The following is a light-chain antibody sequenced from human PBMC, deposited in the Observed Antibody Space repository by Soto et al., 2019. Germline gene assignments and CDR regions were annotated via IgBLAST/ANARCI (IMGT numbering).Light chain of an antibody. CDR3: QQYNIYSRHT. Sequence: IQMTLSPSTLSASVGDRVTITCRACQSNINWLAWFQQKPGKAPKLLIYKASSLESGVPSRFSGSGSGTEFTLNISSLQPDDFATYYCQQYNIYSRHTVGGGTKVDIK. V-gene: IGKV1-5*03. CDR2: KAS. J-gene: IGKJ4*01. CDR1: QSNINW.